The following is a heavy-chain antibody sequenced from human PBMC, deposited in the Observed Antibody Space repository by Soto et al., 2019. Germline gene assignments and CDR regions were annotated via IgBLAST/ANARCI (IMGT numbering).Heavy chain of an antibody. CDR1: GFTFSSYA. Sequence: GGSLRLSCAASGFTFSSYAMSWVRQAPGKGLEWVSAISGSGGTTYHADSVKGRFTISRDNSMNTLYLQMSSLRVEDTALYYCAKVPNYDFWSGPLMDVWGKGTTVTVSS. CDR2: ISGSGGTT. V-gene: IGHV3-23*01. D-gene: IGHD3-3*01. CDR3: AKVPNYDFWSGPLMDV. J-gene: IGHJ6*03.